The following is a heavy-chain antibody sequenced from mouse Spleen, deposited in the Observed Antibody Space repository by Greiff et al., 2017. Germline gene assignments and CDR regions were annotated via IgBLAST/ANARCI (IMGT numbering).Heavy chain of an antibody. Sequence: ESGPGLVKPSQSLSLTCSVTGYSITSGYYWNWIRQFPGNKLEWMGYISYDGSNNYNPSLKNRISITRDTSKNQFFLKLNSVTTEDTATYYCASLYDGYYTTWFAYWGQGTLVTVSA. CDR2: ISYDGSN. CDR1: GYSITSGYY. D-gene: IGHD2-3*01. J-gene: IGHJ3*01. CDR3: ASLYDGYYTTWFAY. V-gene: IGHV3-6*01.